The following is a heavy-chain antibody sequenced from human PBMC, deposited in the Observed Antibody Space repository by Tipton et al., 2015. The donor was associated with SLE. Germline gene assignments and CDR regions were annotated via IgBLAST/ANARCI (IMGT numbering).Heavy chain of an antibody. J-gene: IGHJ3*02. Sequence: TLSLTCTVSGGSISSSSYYWGWIRQPPGKGLEWIGSIYYSGSTYYNPSLKSRVTISVDTSKNQFSLKLSSVTAADTAVYYCARDRPLVGATGAFDIGGQGTMVTVSS. CDR1: GGSISSSSYY. D-gene: IGHD1-26*01. CDR2: IYYSGST. CDR3: ARDRPLVGATGAFDI. V-gene: IGHV4-39*07.